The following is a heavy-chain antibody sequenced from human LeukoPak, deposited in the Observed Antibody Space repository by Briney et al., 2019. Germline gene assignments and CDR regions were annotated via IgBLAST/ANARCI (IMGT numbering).Heavy chain of an antibody. D-gene: IGHD6-19*01. J-gene: IGHJ4*02. CDR2: ISGSGGST. CDR3: AKDKGWSYYFDY. V-gene: IGHV3-23*01. CDR1: GFTFSSYA. Sequence: GGPLRLSCAASGFTFSSYAMSWVRQAPGKGLEWVSAISGSGGSTYYADSVKGRFTISRDNSKNTLYLQMNSLRAEDTAVYYCAKDKGWSYYFDYWGQGTLVTVSS.